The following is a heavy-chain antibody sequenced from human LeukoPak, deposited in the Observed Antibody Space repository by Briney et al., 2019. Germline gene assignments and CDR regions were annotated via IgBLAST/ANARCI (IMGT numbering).Heavy chain of an antibody. CDR2: IYASGSS. Sequence: SETLSLTCTVSGVSITTYYWSWIRQPPGKGLEWSGYIYASGSSNYNPSLKSRVTISVDTPKNQFSLKLTSVTAADTAVYYCGRLNQARDAFDFWGQGTMVTVSS. CDR1: GVSITTYY. CDR3: GRLNQARDAFDF. V-gene: IGHV4-4*09. J-gene: IGHJ3*01.